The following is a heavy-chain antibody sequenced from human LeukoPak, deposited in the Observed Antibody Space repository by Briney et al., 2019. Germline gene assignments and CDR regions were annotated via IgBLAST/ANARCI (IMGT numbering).Heavy chain of an antibody. Sequence: SETLSLTCTVSGRSISSSSYYWGWIRQPPGKGLEWIGRIYYSGSTHYHPSLKSRVTISVVTSKNQFSLKLSSVTTEETAVYYCARAYYDILTGYYGLGYFDYWGQGTLVTVSS. CDR1: GRSISSSSYY. J-gene: IGHJ4*02. V-gene: IGHV4-39*01. D-gene: IGHD3-9*01. CDR3: ARAYYDILTGYYGLGYFDY. CDR2: IYYSGST.